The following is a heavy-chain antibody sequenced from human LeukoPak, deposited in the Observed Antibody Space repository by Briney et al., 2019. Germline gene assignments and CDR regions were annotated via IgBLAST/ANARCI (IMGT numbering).Heavy chain of an antibody. D-gene: IGHD1-20*01. CDR3: AREFKQSNWNDGHWFDP. CDR2: VSRIFDIA. J-gene: IGHJ5*02. Sequence: GASVKVSCKASGGTFSTYGISWVRQAPGQGLEWMGRVSRIFDIANYAQKFQGRVSITADKSTNTAYMELSSLRSEDTAIYYCAREFKQSNWNDGHWFDPWGQGTLVTVSS. CDR1: GGTFSTYG. V-gene: IGHV1-69*04.